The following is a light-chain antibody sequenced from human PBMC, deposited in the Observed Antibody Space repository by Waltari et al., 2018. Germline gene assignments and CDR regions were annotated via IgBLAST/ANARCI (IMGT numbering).Light chain of an antibody. CDR1: ESVSSSY. CDR2: GAS. J-gene: IGKJ2*01. Sequence: VLTQSPGPLSLSPGERATLSCRANESVSSSYLAWYQHKPGHAPRLLIYGASSRAAGIPERFRGSGSGTDFTLTISRLEPEDFAVYYCHRYGRSYTFGQGTKLEIK. CDR3: HRYGRSYT. V-gene: IGKV3-20*01.